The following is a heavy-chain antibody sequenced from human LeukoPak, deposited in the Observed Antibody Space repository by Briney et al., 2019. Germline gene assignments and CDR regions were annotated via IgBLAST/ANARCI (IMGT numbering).Heavy chain of an antibody. J-gene: IGHJ6*03. Sequence: GGSLRLSCAASGFTFNRYGMSWVRQAPGKGLEWVSSVGGGGGTTYYGDTVKGRFSITRDNFKNTVHLQMNSLRAEDTAIYYCAKNGEELDVGYRDLVFGYYHYYMDVWGKGTAVTVSS. CDR1: GFTFNRYG. CDR3: AKNGEELDVGYRDLVFGYYHYYMDV. CDR2: VGGGGGTT. D-gene: IGHD4-17*01. V-gene: IGHV3-23*01.